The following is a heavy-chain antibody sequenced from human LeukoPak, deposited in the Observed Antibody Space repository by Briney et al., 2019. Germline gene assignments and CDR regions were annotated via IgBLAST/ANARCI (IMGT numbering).Heavy chain of an antibody. V-gene: IGHV5-51*01. D-gene: IGHD6-19*01. CDR1: GYSFTSYW. CDR3: ARPSSGWDLTGAFDI. CDR2: IYPGDSDT. Sequence: GESLKISCKGSGYSFTSYWIGWVRQMPGKGLEWMGIIYPGDSDTRYSPSFQGQVTISADKSIRTAYLQWSSLKASDTAMYYCARPSSGWDLTGAFDIWGQGTMVTVSS. J-gene: IGHJ3*02.